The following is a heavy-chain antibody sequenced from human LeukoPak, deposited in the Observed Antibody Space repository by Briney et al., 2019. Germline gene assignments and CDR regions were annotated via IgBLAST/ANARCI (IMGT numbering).Heavy chain of an antibody. CDR3: ARGTAATAGIDY. J-gene: IGHJ4*02. CDR1: GFNFSSYW. Sequence: PGGSLGLSCAVSGFNFSSYWIHWVRQAPGKGLVWVSLINTDGSATTYGDSAKGRFTVSRDNDKNTLFLDMNSLRVEDTAVYYCARGTAATAGIDYWGQGTLVTVSS. V-gene: IGHV3-74*01. D-gene: IGHD6-13*01. CDR2: INTDGSAT.